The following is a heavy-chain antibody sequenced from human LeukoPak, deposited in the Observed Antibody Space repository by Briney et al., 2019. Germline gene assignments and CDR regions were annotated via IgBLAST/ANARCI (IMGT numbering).Heavy chain of an antibody. D-gene: IGHD4-17*01. J-gene: IGHJ5*02. CDR2: IYYSGST. Sequence: SETLSLTCTVSGGSISSSSYYWGWIRQPPGKGLEWIGSIYYSGSTYYNPSLESRVTISVDTSKNQFSLKLSSVTAADTAVYYCARGLHDYGDYVGFDPWGQGTLVTVSS. CDR1: GGSISSSSYY. V-gene: IGHV4-39*07. CDR3: ARGLHDYGDYVGFDP.